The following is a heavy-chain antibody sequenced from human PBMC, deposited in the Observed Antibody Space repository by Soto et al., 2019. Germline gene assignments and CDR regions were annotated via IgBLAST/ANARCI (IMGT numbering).Heavy chain of an antibody. D-gene: IGHD3-22*01. CDR1: GGTFSSYA. Sequence: EASVKVSCKASGGTFSSYAISWVRQAPGQGLEWMGGIIPIFGTANYAQKFQGRVTITADESTSTAYMELSSLRSEDTAVYYCARGPFDYYDSSGYRHFDYWGQGTLVTVSS. CDR3: ARGPFDYYDSSGYRHFDY. V-gene: IGHV1-69*13. CDR2: IIPIFGTA. J-gene: IGHJ4*02.